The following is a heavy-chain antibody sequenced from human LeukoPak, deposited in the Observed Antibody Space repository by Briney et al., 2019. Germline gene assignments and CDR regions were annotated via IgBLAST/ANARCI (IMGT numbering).Heavy chain of an antibody. CDR1: GDSVSSNSVT. Sequence: HSQTLSLTCAISGDSVSSNSVTWNWIRQSPSRGLEWLGRTYYRSTWYNDYAVSVSGRITVNPDTSKNQFSLHLNSVTPEDTAVYYCPRTLTQYDFFATSGEGILFTVSS. CDR2: TYYRSTWYN. J-gene: IGHJ5*02. V-gene: IGHV6-1*01. CDR3: PRTLTQYDFFAT. D-gene: IGHD2/OR15-2a*01.